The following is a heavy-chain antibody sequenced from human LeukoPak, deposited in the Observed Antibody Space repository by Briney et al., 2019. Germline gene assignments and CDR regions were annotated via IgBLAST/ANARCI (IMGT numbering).Heavy chain of an antibody. CDR3: ARDHAYCGGDCYSRFDY. Sequence: GGSLRLSCAASGFTSRSHAMTWVRQAPDKGLEWVAVISYDGSNKYYADSVKGRFTISRDNSKNTLYLQMNSLRAEDTAVYYCARDHAYCGGDCYSRFDYWGQGTLVTVYS. J-gene: IGHJ4*02. CDR2: ISYDGSNK. V-gene: IGHV3-33*08. D-gene: IGHD2-21*02. CDR1: GFTSRSHA.